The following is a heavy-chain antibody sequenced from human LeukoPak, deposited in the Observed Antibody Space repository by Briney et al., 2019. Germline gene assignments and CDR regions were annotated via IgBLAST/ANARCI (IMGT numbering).Heavy chain of an antibody. CDR1: GGSFSGYY. D-gene: IGHD3-10*02. Sequence: SETPSLTCAVYGGSFSGYYWSWIRQPPGKGLEWIGEINHSGSTNYNPSLKSRVTISVDTSKNQFSLKLSSVTAADTAVYYCARRSVRGGRGWFDPWGQGTLVTVSS. J-gene: IGHJ5*02. CDR2: INHSGST. CDR3: ARRSVRGGRGWFDP. V-gene: IGHV4-34*01.